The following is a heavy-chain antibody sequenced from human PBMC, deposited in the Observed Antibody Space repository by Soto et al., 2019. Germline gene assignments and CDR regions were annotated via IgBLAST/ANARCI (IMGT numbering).Heavy chain of an antibody. CDR3: ARASAGRGNGLDV. CDR1: GGSISIDDYF. Sequence: KSSETLSLTCTVSGGSISIDDYFWSWVRQPPGKGLDWIGYIYHSGGSYYNPSLQNRVTISLDTSKNHFSLKLMSVTAADTAVYYCARASAGRGNGLDVWGQGTTVTVSS. CDR2: IYHSGGS. V-gene: IGHV4-30-4*01. D-gene: IGHD3-16*01. J-gene: IGHJ6*02.